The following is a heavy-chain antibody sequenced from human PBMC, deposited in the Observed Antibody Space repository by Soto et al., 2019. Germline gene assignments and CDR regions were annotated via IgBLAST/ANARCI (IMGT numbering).Heavy chain of an antibody. D-gene: IGHD6-13*01. CDR3: ARDGAAAGTVIDY. CDR2: IYYSGST. J-gene: IGHJ4*02. V-gene: IGHV4-61*01. CDR1: GGSVSSGSYY. Sequence: SETLSLTCTVSGGSVSSGSYYWSWIRQPPGKGLEWIGYIYYSGSTNYNPSPKSRVTISVDTSKNQFSPKLSSVTAADTAVYYCARDGAAAGTVIDYWGQGTLVTVSS.